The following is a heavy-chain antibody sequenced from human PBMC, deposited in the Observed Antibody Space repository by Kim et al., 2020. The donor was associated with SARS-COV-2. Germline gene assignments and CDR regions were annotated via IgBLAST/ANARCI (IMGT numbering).Heavy chain of an antibody. J-gene: IGHJ4*02. CDR1: GGSFSGYY. CDR2: INHSGST. Sequence: SETLSLTCAVYGGSFSGYYWSWIRQPPGKGLEWIGEINHSGSTNYNPSLKSRVTISVDTSKNQFSLKLSSVTAADTAVYYCARRARFTMVRGVLRGWGQGTLVTVSS. CDR3: ARRARFTMVRGVLRG. D-gene: IGHD3-10*01. V-gene: IGHV4-34*01.